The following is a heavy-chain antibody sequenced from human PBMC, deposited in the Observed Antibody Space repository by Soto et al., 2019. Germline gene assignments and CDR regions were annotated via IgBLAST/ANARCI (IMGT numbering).Heavy chain of an antibody. CDR1: EFTFNNYW. J-gene: IGHJ5*02. D-gene: IGHD6-19*01. V-gene: IGHV3-74*01. Sequence: GGSLSLSCAASEFTFNNYWMHWVRQAPGKGLVWVSRISPDGSSTTYADSVKGRLTITRDNAKNTLFLEVNSLRADDTAVYYCAGGFNPHSNKTAGGWQGGWFDPWGQGTLVTVSS. CDR3: AGGFNPHSNKTAGGWQGGWFDP. CDR2: ISPDGSST.